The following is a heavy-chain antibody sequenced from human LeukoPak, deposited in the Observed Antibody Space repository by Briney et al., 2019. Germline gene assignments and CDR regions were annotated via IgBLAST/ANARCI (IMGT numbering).Heavy chain of an antibody. CDR3: ARDSAPFGQLVGHFQH. Sequence: GGSLRLSCAASGFTFSNYGMHWVRQAPGKGLEWVTFIRYDGSDTYYADSVKGRFTISRDNSKNTLYLQMNSLRAEDTAVYYCARDSAPFGQLVGHFQHWGQGTLVTVSS. V-gene: IGHV3-30*02. J-gene: IGHJ1*01. D-gene: IGHD6-13*01. CDR1: GFTFSNYG. CDR2: IRYDGSDT.